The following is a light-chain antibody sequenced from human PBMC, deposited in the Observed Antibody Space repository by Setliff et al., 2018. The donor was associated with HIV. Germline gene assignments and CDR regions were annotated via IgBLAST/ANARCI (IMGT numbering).Light chain of an antibody. CDR1: SSDVGTYNL. CDR2: EVS. Sequence: SALTQLAPVSGSPGQSITISCTGTSSDVGTYNLVSWYQQHPGKAPKLMIFEVSKRPSGVSNRFSGSKSGNTASLTISGLQAEDEADYYCCSYAGSSTFVFGGGTKVTVL. V-gene: IGLV2-23*02. J-gene: IGLJ2*01. CDR3: CSYAGSSTFV.